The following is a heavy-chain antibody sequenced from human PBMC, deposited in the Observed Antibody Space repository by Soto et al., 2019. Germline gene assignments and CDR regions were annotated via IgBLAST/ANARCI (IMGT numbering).Heavy chain of an antibody. CDR1: GFTFTSSA. CDR2: IVVGSGNT. D-gene: IGHD3-3*01. J-gene: IGHJ4*02. CDR3: AADFSLGSYYDFWSGYYGFDY. V-gene: IGHV1-58*01. Sequence: SVKVSCKASGFTFTSSAVQWVRQARGQRLEWIGWIVVGSGNTNYAQKFQERVTITRDMSTSTAYMELSSLRSEDTAVYYCAADFSLGSYYDFWSGYYGFDYWGQGTLVTVSS.